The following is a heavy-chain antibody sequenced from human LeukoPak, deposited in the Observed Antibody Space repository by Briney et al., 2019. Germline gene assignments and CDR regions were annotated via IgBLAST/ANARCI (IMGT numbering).Heavy chain of an antibody. V-gene: IGHV3-33*01. D-gene: IGHD2-8*01. Sequence: GGSLRLSCAASGFTFSSYGMHWVRQAPGKGLEWVAVIWYDGSNKYYADSVKGRFTISRDNSKNTLYLQMNSLRAEDTAAYYCARCARCYMGYYYYYYMDVWGKGTTVTVSS. CDR1: GFTFSSYG. CDR3: ARCARCYMGYYYYYYMDV. J-gene: IGHJ6*03. CDR2: IWYDGSNK.